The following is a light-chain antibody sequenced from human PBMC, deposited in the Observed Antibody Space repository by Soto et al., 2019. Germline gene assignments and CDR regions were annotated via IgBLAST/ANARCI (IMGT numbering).Light chain of an antibody. Sequence: EIVLTQSPGTLSLSPGERAALSCRASQSVSNNLLAWYQQKPGQAPRLLIYGASSRATGIPDRFSGSGSGTDFTLTISRLEPEDFAVYYCQQYGSPRPITFGQGTRLEIK. V-gene: IGKV3-20*01. CDR1: QSVSNNL. J-gene: IGKJ5*01. CDR3: QQYGSPRPIT. CDR2: GAS.